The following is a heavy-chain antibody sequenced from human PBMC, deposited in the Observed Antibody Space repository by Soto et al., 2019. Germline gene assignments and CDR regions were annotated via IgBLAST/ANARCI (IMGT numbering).Heavy chain of an antibody. CDR2: IIPIFGTA. Sequence: SVKVSCKASGGTFSSYAISWVRQAPGQGLEWMGEIIPIFGTANYAQKFQGRVTITADESTSTAYMELNSLRAEDTAVYYCARAPYYYDSSGYWAYLGQGNLVTVSS. CDR3: ARAPYYYDSSGYWAY. CDR1: GGTFSSYA. V-gene: IGHV1-69*13. J-gene: IGHJ4*02. D-gene: IGHD3-22*01.